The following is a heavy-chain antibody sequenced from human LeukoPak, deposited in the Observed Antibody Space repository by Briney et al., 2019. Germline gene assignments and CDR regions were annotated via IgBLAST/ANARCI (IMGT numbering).Heavy chain of an antibody. CDR2: IIPIIGTA. V-gene: IGHV1-69*13. CDR1: GGTFSSYA. Sequence: SVTVSCKASGGTFSSYAISWVRQAPGQGLEWMGGIIPIIGTANYAQKFQGRVTITADESTSTAYMELSSLRSEDTAVYYCARGKEDYYFQHWGQDTLVTVSS. J-gene: IGHJ1*01. CDR3: ARGKEDYYFQH. D-gene: IGHD2-15*01.